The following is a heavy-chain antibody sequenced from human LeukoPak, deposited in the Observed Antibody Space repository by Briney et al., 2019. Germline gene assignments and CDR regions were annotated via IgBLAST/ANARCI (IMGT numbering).Heavy chain of an antibody. Sequence: ASVKVSCKVSGYTVTELSMHWVRQAPGKGLEWMGGFDHEDGETIYAQKFQGRVTMTEDTSTDTAYMELSSLRFEDTAVYYCATGMTTVTSYYFDYWGQGTLVTVSS. CDR2: FDHEDGET. V-gene: IGHV1-24*01. J-gene: IGHJ4*02. D-gene: IGHD4-11*01. CDR3: ATGMTTVTSYYFDY. CDR1: GYTVTELS.